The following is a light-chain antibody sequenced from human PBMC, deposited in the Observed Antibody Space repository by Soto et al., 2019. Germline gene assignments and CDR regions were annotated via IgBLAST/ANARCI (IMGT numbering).Light chain of an antibody. J-gene: IGKJ1*01. Sequence: IVLTQSPGTLSLSPGERTTLSCRASLSISRYLAWYQQKPGQGPRLLIYGASSRATGTPDRFSGSGSGTDFTLTINRLEPEDFALYYCQQYGSSPPTFGQGTKVEIK. CDR3: QQYGSSPPT. CDR1: LSISRY. V-gene: IGKV3-20*01. CDR2: GAS.